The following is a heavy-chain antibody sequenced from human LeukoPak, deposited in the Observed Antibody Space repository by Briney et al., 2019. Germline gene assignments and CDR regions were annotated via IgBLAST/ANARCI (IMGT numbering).Heavy chain of an antibody. CDR3: ARDPGTTGTSFGY. D-gene: IGHD1-1*01. CDR1: GFTFSSYS. V-gene: IGHV3-21*01. Sequence: GGSLRLSCAASGFTFSSYSMNWVRQAPGKGLEWVSSISSSGSYIYYADSVKGRFTISRDNAENSLYLQMNSLRAEDTAVYYCARDPGTTGTSFGYWGQGTLVTVSS. J-gene: IGHJ4*02. CDR2: ISSSGSYI.